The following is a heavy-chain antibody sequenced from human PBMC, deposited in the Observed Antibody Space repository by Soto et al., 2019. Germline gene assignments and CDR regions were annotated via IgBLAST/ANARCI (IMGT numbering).Heavy chain of an antibody. V-gene: IGHV4-30-4*01. Sequence: QVQLQESGPGLVTPSQTLSLTCTVSGASIFSGDFYWTWIRHPPGEGLEWIVYTDYSGSTYDNPSLMNRVTISIDTSKNQFSLKLRSVTAADMAVYYCVRDHQWLWMAVWGQGTTVTVSS. CDR3: VRDHQWLWMAV. CDR1: GASIFSGDFY. D-gene: IGHD6-19*01. J-gene: IGHJ6*02. CDR2: TDYSGST.